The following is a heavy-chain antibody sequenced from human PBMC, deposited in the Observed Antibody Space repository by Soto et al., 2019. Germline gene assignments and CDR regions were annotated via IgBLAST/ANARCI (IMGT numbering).Heavy chain of an antibody. J-gene: IGHJ5*02. Sequence: PGGSLRLSCVGSGFTFGNYAMSWVRQAPGKGLEWVSSITGIDGRTYYADSVKGRFTISSDNPKNTLYLQMNNLRAEDTAMFYCAKDRGPYCSGGICYPPSWFDPWGQGTQVTVSS. CDR2: ITGIDGRT. CDR3: AKDRGPYCSGGICYPPSWFDP. D-gene: IGHD2-15*01. V-gene: IGHV3-23*01. CDR1: GFTFGNYA.